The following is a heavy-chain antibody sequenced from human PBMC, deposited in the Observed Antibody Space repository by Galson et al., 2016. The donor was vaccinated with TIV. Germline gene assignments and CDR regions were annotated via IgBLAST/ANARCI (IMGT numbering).Heavy chain of an antibody. D-gene: IGHD3-3*01. V-gene: IGHV1-69*02. CDR1: GGTFSSFT. J-gene: IGHJ6*03. Sequence: SVKVSCKASGGTFSSFTISWVRQAPGQGLEWMGRIIPILGIANYAQKFQGRLSIIADKSTSTAYMEMSSLRSEDTAVYYCASDYEGDSWSGSYRVGYYNFIDVWGKGTTVTVSS. CDR2: IIPILGIA. CDR3: ASDYEGDSWSGSYRVGYYNFIDV.